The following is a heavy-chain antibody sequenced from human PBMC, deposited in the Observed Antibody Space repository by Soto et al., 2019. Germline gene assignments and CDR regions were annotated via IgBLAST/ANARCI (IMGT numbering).Heavy chain of an antibody. CDR1: GLTFSPYW. D-gene: IGHD3-3*01. CDR2: IKEDERVK. CDR3: ARDVSSEYASILAV. Sequence: EGQLVESGGGLVQAGGSLRLTCEGFGLTFSPYWMTWVRQAPGKGLEWVASIKEDERVKNYADSVKGRFTVSRDNVKRAMVLQMTSVRADDTSVYFCARDVSSEYASILAVWGRGARVTVSS. J-gene: IGHJ4*02. V-gene: IGHV3-7*03.